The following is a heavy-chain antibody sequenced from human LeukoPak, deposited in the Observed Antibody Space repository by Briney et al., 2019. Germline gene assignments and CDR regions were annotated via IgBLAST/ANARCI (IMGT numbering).Heavy chain of an antibody. CDR1: GFTFSSYW. Sequence: GSMRLSCAASGFTFSSYWMSWVRQAPGKGLEWVANIKQDGSEKYYVDSVKGRFTISRDNAKNSLYLQMNSLRAEDTAVYYCARARGDYGYWYFDLWGRGTLVTVSS. CDR3: ARARGDYGYWYFDL. J-gene: IGHJ2*01. V-gene: IGHV3-7*01. D-gene: IGHD4-17*01. CDR2: IKQDGSEK.